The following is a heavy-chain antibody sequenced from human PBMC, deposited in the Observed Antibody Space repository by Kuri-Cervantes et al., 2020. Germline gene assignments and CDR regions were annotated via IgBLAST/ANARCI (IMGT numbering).Heavy chain of an antibody. J-gene: IGHJ5*02. CDR2: IYYSGST. D-gene: IGHD3-10*01. CDR1: GGSISSGGYY. Sequence: SETLSLTCTVSGGSISSGGYYWSWIRQPSGKGLEWIGYIYYSGSTNYNPSLKSRVTISVDMSKNQFSLKLSSVTAADTAVYYCARHDQEYNWFDPWGQGTLVTVSS. V-gene: IGHV4-61*08. CDR3: ARHDQEYNWFDP.